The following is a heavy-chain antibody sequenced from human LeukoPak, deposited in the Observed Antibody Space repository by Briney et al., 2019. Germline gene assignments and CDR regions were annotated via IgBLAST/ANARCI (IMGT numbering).Heavy chain of an antibody. Sequence: ASVKVSCKASGYTFSGTGWYLYWLRQAPGQGLESMVWIHPNNGDTAYAQKFEGRVAMTRDTSISTAYMELRRLRPDDTAVYFCARDGPAQMVDLDYWGQGTLVTVSS. CDR2: IHPNNGDT. D-gene: IGHD3-10*01. CDR3: ARDGPAQMVDLDY. CDR1: GYTFSGTGWY. J-gene: IGHJ4*02. V-gene: IGHV1-2*02.